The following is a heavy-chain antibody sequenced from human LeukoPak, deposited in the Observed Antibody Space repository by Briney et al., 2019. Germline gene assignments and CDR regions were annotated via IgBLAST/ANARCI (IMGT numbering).Heavy chain of an antibody. CDR2: ISGSGGST. CDR3: AKMGYCSSTSCYTEYYYMDV. J-gene: IGHJ6*03. V-gene: IGHV3-23*01. D-gene: IGHD2-2*02. CDR1: GFTFSSYA. Sequence: PGGSLRLSCAASGFTFSSYAMSWVRQAPGRGLEWVSAISGSGGSTYYADSVKGRFTISRDNSKNTLYLQMNSLRAEDTAVYYCAKMGYCSSTSCYTEYYYMDVWGKGTTVTVSS.